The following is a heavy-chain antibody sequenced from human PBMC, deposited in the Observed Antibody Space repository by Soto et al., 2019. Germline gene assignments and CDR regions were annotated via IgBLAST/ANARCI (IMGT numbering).Heavy chain of an antibody. V-gene: IGHV3-23*01. Sequence: PGGSLRLSCAASGFTFSSYAMNWDRQAPGKGLEWVSVISGSGDSTYYADSVTGRFTISRDNSKNTLYLQMNSLRTEDTAVYYCASRGPGTYFDYWGQGTLVTVSS. J-gene: IGHJ4*02. D-gene: IGHD6-13*01. CDR3: ASRGPGTYFDY. CDR1: GFTFSSYA. CDR2: ISGSGDST.